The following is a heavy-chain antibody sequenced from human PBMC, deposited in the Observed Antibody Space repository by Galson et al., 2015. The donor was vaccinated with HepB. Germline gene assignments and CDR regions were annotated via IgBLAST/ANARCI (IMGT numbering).Heavy chain of an antibody. V-gene: IGHV3-9*01. J-gene: IGHJ6*02. CDR3: AKGDLFCTNGVCFARSPSYYYGMVV. CDR1: GFTFEDYT. D-gene: IGHD2-8*01. Sequence: SLRLSCAASGFTFEDYTLHWVRQVPGKGLEWVSGISWNSRDIAYVDSVKGRFTISRDNARNSLYLEMNSLKTEDTAVYYCAKGDLFCTNGVCFARSPSYYYGMVVWGQGTTVTVSS. CDR2: ISWNSRDI.